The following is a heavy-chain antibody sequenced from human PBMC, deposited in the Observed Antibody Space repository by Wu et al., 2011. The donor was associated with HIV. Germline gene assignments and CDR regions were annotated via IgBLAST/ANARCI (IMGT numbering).Heavy chain of an antibody. Sequence: VQLVQSGAEVKKPGASVKVSCKASGYTFTAYYMHWLRQAPGQGLEWMGGIIAIFGTANYAQKFQGRVTITADKSTTTTYMELNNLRSEDTAVYYCARGSGYHFNYNYLVVWGKGTTVTVSS. V-gene: IGHV1-69*06. CDR3: ARGSGYHFNYNYLVV. CDR1: GYTFTAYY. D-gene: IGHD3-22*01. J-gene: IGHJ6*03. CDR2: IIAIFGTA.